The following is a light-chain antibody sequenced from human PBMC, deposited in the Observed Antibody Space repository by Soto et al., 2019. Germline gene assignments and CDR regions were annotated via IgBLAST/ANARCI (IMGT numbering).Light chain of an antibody. Sequence: QSVLTQPPSVSGAPGQRVTISCSGNSSNIGAGFDVHWYQQLPGAAPNLLIYASTNRPSGVPDRFSCSKSDTSASLAITGLQIDDEADYYCQSYDTGLTGHVLFGGGTKLTVL. CDR3: QSYDTGLTGHVL. J-gene: IGLJ2*01. V-gene: IGLV1-40*01. CDR1: SSNIGAGFD. CDR2: AST.